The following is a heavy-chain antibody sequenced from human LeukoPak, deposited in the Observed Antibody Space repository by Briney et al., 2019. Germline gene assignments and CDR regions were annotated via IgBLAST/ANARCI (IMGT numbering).Heavy chain of an antibody. CDR2: IIPIFGTA. Sequence: SVKVSCKASGGTFSSYAISWVRQAPGQGLEWMGGIIPIFGTANYAQKFQGRVTITADESTSIAYMELSSLRSEDTAVYYCAREVRLTDAFDIWGQGTMVTVSS. D-gene: IGHD6-25*01. V-gene: IGHV1-69*13. CDR3: AREVRLTDAFDI. CDR1: GGTFSSYA. J-gene: IGHJ3*02.